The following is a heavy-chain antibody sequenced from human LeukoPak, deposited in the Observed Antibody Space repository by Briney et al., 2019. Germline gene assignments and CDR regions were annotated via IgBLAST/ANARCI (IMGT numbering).Heavy chain of an antibody. J-gene: IGHJ4*02. Sequence: GGSLRLSCAASGLIFSNYGMHWVRQAPGKGLEWVAVIWYDGSNKYYTDSVKGRFTISRDDSKNTLYLQMNSLRVEDTAVYYCARVSPRDGYNLVDYWGLGTLVTVSS. CDR1: GLIFSNYG. CDR3: ARVSPRDGYNLVDY. D-gene: IGHD5-24*01. V-gene: IGHV3-33*01. CDR2: IWYDGSNK.